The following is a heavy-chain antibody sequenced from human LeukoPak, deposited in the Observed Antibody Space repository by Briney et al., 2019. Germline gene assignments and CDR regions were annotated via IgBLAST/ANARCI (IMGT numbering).Heavy chain of an antibody. D-gene: IGHD3-10*01. CDR2: ISAYNGNT. J-gene: IGHJ4*02. Sequence: GASVKVSCKASGCTFTSYGISWVRQAPGQGLEWMGWISAYNGNTNYAQKLQGRVTMTTDTSTSTAYMELRSLRSDDTAVYYCARHQKEIHYVSGSYYRFGYWGQGTLVSVSS. CDR3: ARHQKEIHYVSGSYYRFGY. CDR1: GCTFTSYG. V-gene: IGHV1-18*01.